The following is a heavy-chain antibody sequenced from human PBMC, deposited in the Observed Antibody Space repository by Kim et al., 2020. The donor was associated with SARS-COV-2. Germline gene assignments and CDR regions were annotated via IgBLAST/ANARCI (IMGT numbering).Heavy chain of an antibody. D-gene: IGHD3-22*01. CDR3: ARVPIYGIVVVISHFDY. Sequence: GGSLRLSCAASGFTFSSYWMSWVRQAPGKGLEWVANIKQDGSEKYYVDSVKGRFTISRDNAKNSLYLQMNSLRAEDTAVYYCARVPIYGIVVVISHFDYWGQGTLVTVSS. V-gene: IGHV3-7*03. CDR2: IKQDGSEK. J-gene: IGHJ4*02. CDR1: GFTFSSYW.